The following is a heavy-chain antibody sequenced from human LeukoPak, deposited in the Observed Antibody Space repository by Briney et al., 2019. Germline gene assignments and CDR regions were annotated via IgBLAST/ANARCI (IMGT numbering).Heavy chain of an antibody. J-gene: IGHJ4*02. CDR2: IYYSGST. CDR1: GGSISSYY. V-gene: IGHV4-59*01. CDR3: ARVLCSGGSFLDY. Sequence: SETLSLTCTVSGGSISSYYWSWIRQPPGKGLEWIGYIYYSGSTNYNPSLKSRVTISVDTSKNQFSLKLSSVTAADTAVYYCARVLCSGGSFLDYWGQGTLVTVSS. D-gene: IGHD2-15*01.